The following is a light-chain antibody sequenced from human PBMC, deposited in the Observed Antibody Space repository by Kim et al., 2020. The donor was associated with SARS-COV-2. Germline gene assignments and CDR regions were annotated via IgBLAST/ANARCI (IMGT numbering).Light chain of an antibody. V-gene: IGKV1-5*01. CDR3: QQSNSWPYT. Sequence: SAYVGDSVSTTCRASHNIGTCLAWHQQKPGKAPKFLIYDASSLESGVPSRFSGSGSGTEFTLTISSLQPDDFATYYCQQSNSWPYTFGQGTKLEI. CDR2: DAS. CDR1: HNIGTC. J-gene: IGKJ2*01.